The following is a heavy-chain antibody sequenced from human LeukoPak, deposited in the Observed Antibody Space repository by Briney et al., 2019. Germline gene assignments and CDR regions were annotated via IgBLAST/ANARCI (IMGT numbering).Heavy chain of an antibody. CDR2: INHSGST. CDR1: GGSISSSGYY. Sequence: TSETLSLTCTVSGGSISSSGYYWSWIRQPPGKGLEWIGEINHSGSTNYNPSLKGRVTISVDTSKNQFSLKLSSVTAADTAVYYCARGIPGRSIDYWGQGTLVTVSS. V-gene: IGHV4-39*07. D-gene: IGHD6-13*01. CDR3: ARGIPGRSIDY. J-gene: IGHJ4*02.